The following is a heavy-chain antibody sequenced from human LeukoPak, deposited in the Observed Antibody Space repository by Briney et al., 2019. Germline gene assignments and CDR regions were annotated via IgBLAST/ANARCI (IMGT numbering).Heavy chain of an antibody. V-gene: IGHV3-30-3*01. CDR2: ISYDGSNK. Sequence: PGGSLRLSCAASGFTFSSYAMHWVRQAPGRGLEWVAVISYDGSNKYYADSVEGRFTISRDNSKNTLYLQMNGLRAEDTAVYYCARGGYYDSPILDYWGQGTLVTVSS. CDR3: ARGGYYDSPILDY. D-gene: IGHD3-22*01. CDR1: GFTFSSYA. J-gene: IGHJ4*02.